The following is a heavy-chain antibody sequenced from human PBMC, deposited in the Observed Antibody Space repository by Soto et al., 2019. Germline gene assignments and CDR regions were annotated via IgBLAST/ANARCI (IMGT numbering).Heavy chain of an antibody. CDR3: ARVPWPYGGNSEAPDY. V-gene: IGHV3-21*01. J-gene: IGHJ4*02. Sequence: GGSLRLSCAASGFTFSSYSMNWVRQAPGKGLEWVSSISSSSSYIYYADSVKGRFTISRDNAKNSLYLQMNSLRAEDTAVYYCARVPWPYGGNSEAPDYWGQGTLVTVSS. CDR2: ISSSSSYI. CDR1: GFTFSSYS. D-gene: IGHD4-17*01.